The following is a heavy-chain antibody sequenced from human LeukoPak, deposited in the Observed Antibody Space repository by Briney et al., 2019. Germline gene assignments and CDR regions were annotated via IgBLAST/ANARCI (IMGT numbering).Heavy chain of an antibody. J-gene: IGHJ4*02. CDR2: INSDGSST. D-gene: IGHD5-18*01. V-gene: IGHV3-74*01. CDR1: GFTFSSYA. CDR3: ARDSYGYYYGY. Sequence: GGSLRLSCAASGFTFSSYAMSWVRQAPGKGLVWVSRINSDGSSTSYADSVKGRFTISRDNAKNTLYLQMNSLRAEDTAVYYCARDSYGYYYGYWGQGTLVTVSS.